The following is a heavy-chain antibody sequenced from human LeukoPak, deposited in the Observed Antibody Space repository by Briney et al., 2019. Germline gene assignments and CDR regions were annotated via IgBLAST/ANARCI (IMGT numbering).Heavy chain of an antibody. CDR1: GFTFSNYG. D-gene: IGHD6-13*01. CDR2: IWHDGSNQ. V-gene: IGHV3-33*01. Sequence: PGGSLRLSCITSGFTFSNYGFHWVRQAPGKGLEWTAAIWHDGSNQYYPDSVKGRFTISRDNSKNTIYLQMNSLRIEDTAMYYCARDLSSSWSPGVWGQGTMVSVSS. CDR3: ARDLSSSWSPGV. J-gene: IGHJ3*01.